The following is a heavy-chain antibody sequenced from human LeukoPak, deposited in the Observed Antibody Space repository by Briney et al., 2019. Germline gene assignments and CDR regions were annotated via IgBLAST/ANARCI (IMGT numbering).Heavy chain of an antibody. J-gene: IGHJ5*02. CDR1: GYTFTSYG. Sequence: GALVKVSCKASGYTFTSYGISWVRQAPGQGLEWMGWISAYNGNTNYAQKLQGRVTMTTDTSTSTAYMELRSLRSDDTAVYYCARRDDYGDYGWFDPWGQGTLVTVSS. V-gene: IGHV1-18*01. CDR2: ISAYNGNT. D-gene: IGHD4-17*01. CDR3: ARRDDYGDYGWFDP.